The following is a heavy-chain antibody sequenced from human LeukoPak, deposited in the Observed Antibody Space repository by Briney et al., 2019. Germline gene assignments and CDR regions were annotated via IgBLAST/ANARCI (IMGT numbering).Heavy chain of an antibody. J-gene: IGHJ6*02. Sequence: SETLSLTCTVSGGSISSSSYYWGWIRQPPGKGLEWIGSIYYSGSTYYNLSLKSRVTISVDTSKNQFSLKLSSVTAADTAVYYCARRMSAVAGSYYYYGMDVWGQGTTVTVSS. CDR2: IYYSGST. CDR1: GGSISSSSYY. D-gene: IGHD6-19*01. CDR3: ARRMSAVAGSYYYYGMDV. V-gene: IGHV4-39*01.